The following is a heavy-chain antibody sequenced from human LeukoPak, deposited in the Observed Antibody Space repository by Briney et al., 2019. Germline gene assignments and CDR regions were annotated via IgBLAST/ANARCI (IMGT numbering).Heavy chain of an antibody. CDR3: ARDYYDYVWGSSVFDY. CDR1: GGSFSGYY. D-gene: IGHD3-16*01. CDR2: INHSGST. J-gene: IGHJ4*02. V-gene: IGHV4-34*01. Sequence: PSETLSLACAVYGGSFSGYYWSWIRQPPGKGLEWIGEINHSGSTNYNPSLKSRVTISVDTSKNQFSLKLSSVTAADTAVYYCARDYYDYVWGSSVFDYWAREPWSPSPQ.